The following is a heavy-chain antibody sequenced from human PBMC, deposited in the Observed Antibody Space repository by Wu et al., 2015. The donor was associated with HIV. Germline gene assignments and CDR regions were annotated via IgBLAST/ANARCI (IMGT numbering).Heavy chain of an antibody. CDR1: GGTFSSYA. J-gene: IGHJ6*02. V-gene: IGHV1-69*05. CDR2: IIPIFGTA. D-gene: IGHD5-18*01. Sequence: QVQLVQSGAEVKKPGSSVKVSCKASGGTFSSYAISWVRQAPGQGLEWMGGIIPIFGTANYAQKFQGRVTITTDESTSTAYMELSSLRSEDTAVYYCARVSSRGYSYGYPNYYYYGMDVWGQGTTVTVSS. CDR3: ARVSSRGYSYGYPNYYYYGMDV.